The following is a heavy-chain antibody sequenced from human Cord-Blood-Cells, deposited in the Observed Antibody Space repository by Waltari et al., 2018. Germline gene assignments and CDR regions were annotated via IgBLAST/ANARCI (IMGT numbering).Heavy chain of an antibody. Sequence: QVQLQQWGAGLLKPSETLSLTCAVYGGSFSGYYWSWIGQPPGTGLEWIGEINHSGSTNYNPSLKSRVTISVDTSKNQFSLKLSSVTAADTAVYYCARPLRSGYDDAFDIWGQGTMVTVSS. CDR2: INHSGST. D-gene: IGHD5-12*01. V-gene: IGHV4-34*01. CDR1: GGSFSGYY. CDR3: ARPLRSGYDDAFDI. J-gene: IGHJ3*02.